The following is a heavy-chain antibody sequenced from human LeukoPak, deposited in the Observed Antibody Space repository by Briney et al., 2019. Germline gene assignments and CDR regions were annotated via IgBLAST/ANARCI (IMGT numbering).Heavy chain of an antibody. CDR3: AKHIIVGTTKSMDS. D-gene: IGHD1-26*01. CDR2: ISTSAGDT. J-gene: IGHJ4*02. CDR1: GFTFSSYA. Sequence: GGSLRLSCAASGFTFSSYAMSWVRQAPGKGLEWVSAISTSAGDTYYTDSVKGRFTIPRDNSENTLFLQMNSLRAEDTAVYYCAKHIIVGTTKSMDSWGQGTLVTVSS. V-gene: IGHV3-23*01.